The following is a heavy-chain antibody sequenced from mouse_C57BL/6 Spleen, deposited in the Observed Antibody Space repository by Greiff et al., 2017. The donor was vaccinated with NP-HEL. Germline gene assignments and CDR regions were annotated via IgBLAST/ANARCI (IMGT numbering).Heavy chain of an antibody. J-gene: IGHJ4*01. V-gene: IGHV1-74*01. CDR3: AISGDYYGSSYGAMDY. D-gene: IGHD1-1*01. CDR1: GYTFTSYW. Sequence: QVQLQQPGAELVKPGASVKVSCKASGYTFTSYWMHWVKQRPGQGLEWIGRIHPSDSDTNYNQKFKGKATLTVDKSSSTAYMQLSSLTSEDSAVYYCAISGDYYGSSYGAMDYWGQGTSVTVSS. CDR2: IHPSDSDT.